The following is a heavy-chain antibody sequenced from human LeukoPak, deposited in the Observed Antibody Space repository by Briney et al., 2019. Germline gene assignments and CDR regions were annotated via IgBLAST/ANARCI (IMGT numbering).Heavy chain of an antibody. CDR1: GFTFSNYA. CDR3: ARDRLGGSYYFYYYGMDV. Sequence: GRSLRLSCAASGFTFSNYAIHWVRQAPGKGLEWVAVTSYDGSNKYYADSVKGRFTITRDNSKNTLYLQMNSLRAEDTAVYYCARDRLGGSYYFYYYGMDVWGQGTTVTVSS. V-gene: IGHV3-30*04. J-gene: IGHJ6*02. CDR2: TSYDGSNK. D-gene: IGHD1-26*01.